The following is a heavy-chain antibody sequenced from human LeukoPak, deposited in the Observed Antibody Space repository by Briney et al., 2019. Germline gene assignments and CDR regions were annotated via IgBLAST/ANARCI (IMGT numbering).Heavy chain of an antibody. J-gene: IGHJ6*03. V-gene: IGHV3-30*02. D-gene: IGHD6-13*01. CDR1: GFTFSSYD. CDR3: AKDRNSSSWYGYYYYMDV. Sequence: TGGSLRLSCAASGFTFSSYDMHWVRQAPGKGLEWVAFIRYDGSNKYYADSVKGRFTISRDNSKNTLYLQMNSLRAEDTAVYYCAKDRNSSSWYGYYYYMDVWGKGTTVTVSS. CDR2: IRYDGSNK.